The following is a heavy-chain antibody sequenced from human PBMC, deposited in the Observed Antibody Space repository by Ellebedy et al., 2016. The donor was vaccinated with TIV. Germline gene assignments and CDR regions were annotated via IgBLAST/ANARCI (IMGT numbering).Heavy chain of an antibody. CDR1: ESTFSSYG. V-gene: IGHV3-23*01. J-gene: IGHJ4*02. CDR3: ATQLRNTEF. CDR2: ISTTDGT. D-gene: IGHD5-24*01. Sequence: GESLKISCEASESTFSSYGMRWVRQAQGKGLEWVSSISTTDGTQYPASVKGRFTISRDNPKNTLYLQMKNLRVEDTAVYYCATQLRNTEFWGQGTQVIVSS.